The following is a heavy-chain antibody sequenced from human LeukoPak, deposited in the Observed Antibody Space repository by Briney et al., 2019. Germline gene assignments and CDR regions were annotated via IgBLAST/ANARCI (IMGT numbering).Heavy chain of an antibody. V-gene: IGHV4-4*07. D-gene: IGHD3-16*02. CDR1: GGSISSYY. CDR3: ARDPGMQPGGFGGVIAEYYYGMDV. Sequence: SETLSLTCTVSGGSISSYYWSWIRQPAGKGLEWIGRIYTSGSTNYNPSLKSRVTMSVDTSKNQFSLKLSSVTAADTAVYYCARDPGMQPGGFGGVIAEYYYGMDVWGQETTVTVSS. J-gene: IGHJ6*02. CDR2: IYTSGST.